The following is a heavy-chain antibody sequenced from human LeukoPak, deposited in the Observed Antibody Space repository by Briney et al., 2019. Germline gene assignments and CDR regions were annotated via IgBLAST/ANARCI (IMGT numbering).Heavy chain of an antibody. CDR2: INPNSGGT. J-gene: IGHJ4*02. CDR3: ARDGAVAGTGLDY. CDR1: GYTFTGYY. V-gene: IGHV1-2*02. D-gene: IGHD6-19*01. Sequence: ASVKVSCKASGYTFTGYYMHWVRQAPGQGLEWMGWINPNSGGTNYAQKFQGRVTMTRDTSISTAYMELSRLRSDDTAVYYCARDGAVAGTGLDYWGQGTLVTVSS.